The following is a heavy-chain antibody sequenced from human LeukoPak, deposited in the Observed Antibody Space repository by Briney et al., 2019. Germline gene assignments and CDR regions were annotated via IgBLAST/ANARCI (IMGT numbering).Heavy chain of an antibody. V-gene: IGHV1-2*02. Sequence: ASVKVSCKASGYTFTGYYMHWVRQAPGQGLEWMGWINPNSGGTNYAQKFQGRVTMTRDTSISTAYMELNRLRSDDTAVYYCARDGSGDTNYYYYYYMDVWGKGTTVTVSS. D-gene: IGHD4-17*01. CDR2: INPNSGGT. CDR1: GYTFTGYY. CDR3: ARDGSGDTNYYYYYYMDV. J-gene: IGHJ6*03.